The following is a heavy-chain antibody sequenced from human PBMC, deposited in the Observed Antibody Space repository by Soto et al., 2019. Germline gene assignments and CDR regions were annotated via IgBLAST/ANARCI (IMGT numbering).Heavy chain of an antibody. V-gene: IGHV1-69*06. Sequence: QVQLVQSGSEVKKPGSSVKVSCKASGGTFSDFTLSWLRQAPGRGLGWMGGIIPMFGATNNAQKLKGRLTITADKSTCTVYMDLNSLRSDDTAVYYCAGCWSAGTLYGAFDIWGQGTEVTVSP. CDR2: IIPMFGAT. CDR3: AGCWSAGTLYGAFDI. D-gene: IGHD3-3*01. J-gene: IGHJ3*02. CDR1: GGTFSDFT.